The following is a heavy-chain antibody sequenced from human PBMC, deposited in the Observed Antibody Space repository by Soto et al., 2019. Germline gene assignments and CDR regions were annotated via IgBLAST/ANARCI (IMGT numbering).Heavy chain of an antibody. CDR3: VGEKRTLPGTRGYFDH. Sequence: QVQLQESGPGLLKPSQTLSLTCAISGDSVSNNIAAWSWIRQSPSRGLEWLGRTFYRSTWYSEYAVSVQSRITIHPEPSKDQLPLQLSSVTSEEKAIYYLVGEKRTLPGTRGYFDHWGQGTLVTVSS. V-gene: IGHV6-1*01. CDR1: GDSVSNNIAA. D-gene: IGHD1-26*01. CDR2: TFYRSTWYS. J-gene: IGHJ4*02.